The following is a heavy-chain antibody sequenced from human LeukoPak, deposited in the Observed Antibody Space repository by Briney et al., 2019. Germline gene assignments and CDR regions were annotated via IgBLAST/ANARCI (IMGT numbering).Heavy chain of an antibody. CDR2: ISSRGGAI. V-gene: IGHV3-48*03. CDR3: AKLTEVAPTRPQGFDL. Sequence: GGSLRLSWAASGFIFSSYEMNWVRKAPGKGLEWVSYISSRGGAIYYADSLKGRFTISRDNAKNSLCLQMNSLRAEDTAVYYCAKLTEVAPTRPQGFDLWGRGTLVTVSS. J-gene: IGHJ2*01. CDR1: GFIFSSYE. D-gene: IGHD5-12*01.